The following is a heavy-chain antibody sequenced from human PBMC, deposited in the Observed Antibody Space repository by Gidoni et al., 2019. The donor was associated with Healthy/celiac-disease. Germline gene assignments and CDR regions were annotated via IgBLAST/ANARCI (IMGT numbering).Heavy chain of an antibody. Sequence: LEWVSAISGSGGSTYYADSVKGRFTISRDNSKNTLYLQMNSLRAEDTAVYYCAKDQEPTDVLRFLEWSHTVGYWFDPWGQGTLVTVSS. J-gene: IGHJ5*02. V-gene: IGHV3-23*01. CDR3: AKDQEPTDVLRFLEWSHTVGYWFDP. D-gene: IGHD3-3*01. CDR2: ISGSGGST.